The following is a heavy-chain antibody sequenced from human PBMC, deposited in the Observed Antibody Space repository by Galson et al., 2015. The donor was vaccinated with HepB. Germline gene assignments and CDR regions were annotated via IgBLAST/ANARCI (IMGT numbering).Heavy chain of an antibody. D-gene: IGHD3-10*01. CDR2: FGGSGVST. Sequence: SLRLSCAASGFTFSTYAMSWVRQAPGKGLEWVSSFGGSGVSTYYADSVKGRFTISRDNSKNTLYLQMNSLRAEDTAVYYCAEGIILGSYYAAFDYWGQGTLATVSS. CDR1: GFTFSTYA. J-gene: IGHJ4*02. V-gene: IGHV3-23*01. CDR3: AEGIILGSYYAAFDY.